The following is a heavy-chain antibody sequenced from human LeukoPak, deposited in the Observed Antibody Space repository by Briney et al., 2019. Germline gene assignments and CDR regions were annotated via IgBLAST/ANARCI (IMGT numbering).Heavy chain of an antibody. CDR1: GFTFSSYA. D-gene: IGHD4-17*01. V-gene: IGHV3-23*01. CDR3: AKRAMTTVTQTDY. Sequence: GGSLRLSCAASGFTFSSYAMSWVRQAPGKGLEWVSAISGSGGNTYYADSVKGRFTISRDNSKNTLFLQMNSLRAEDTAVYFCAKRAMTTVTQTDYWGQGTLVTVSS. CDR2: ISGSGGNT. J-gene: IGHJ4*02.